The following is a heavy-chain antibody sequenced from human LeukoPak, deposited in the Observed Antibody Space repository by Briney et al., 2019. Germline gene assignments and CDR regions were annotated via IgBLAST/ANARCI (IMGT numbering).Heavy chain of an antibody. V-gene: IGHV4-31*03. CDR1: GDSLRRGGYY. J-gene: IGHJ3*02. Sequence: SETLSLTCTVSGDSLRRGGYYWRWIRQHPGKGLEWIGYIYYSGSTYYNPSLKSRVTISVDTSKNQFSLKLSSVTAADTSVYYCARCGNAFDIWGQGTMVTVSS. D-gene: IGHD1-26*01. CDR3: ARCGNAFDI. CDR2: IYYSGST.